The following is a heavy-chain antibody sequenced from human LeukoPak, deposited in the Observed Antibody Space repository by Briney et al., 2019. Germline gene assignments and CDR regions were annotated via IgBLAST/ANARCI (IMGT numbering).Heavy chain of an antibody. CDR2: IGAYNGNT. Sequence: ASVKVSCKASGYTFTSYGISGVRQAPGQGLEWMGWIGAYNGNTNYAQKLQGRVTMTTDTSTSTAYMELRSLRSDDTAVYYCARAYYYDILTGYFDYWGQGTLVTVSS. CDR3: ARAYYYDILTGYFDY. V-gene: IGHV1-18*01. J-gene: IGHJ4*02. D-gene: IGHD3-9*01. CDR1: GYTFTSYG.